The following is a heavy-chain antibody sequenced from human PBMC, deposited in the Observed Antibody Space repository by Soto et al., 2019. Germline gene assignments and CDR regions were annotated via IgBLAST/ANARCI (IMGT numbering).Heavy chain of an antibody. D-gene: IGHD4-17*01. CDR3: ARHYAHDYGDYGIDY. J-gene: IGHJ4*02. V-gene: IGHV4-59*08. CDR1: GGSISNYY. CDR2: IYYSGST. Sequence: PSETLSLTCTVSGGSISNYYWSWIRQPPGKGLEWIGYIYYSGSTDYNPSLKSRVTISVDTSKNLFSRKLSSVTAADTAVYYCARHYAHDYGDYGIDYWGQGTLVTVSS.